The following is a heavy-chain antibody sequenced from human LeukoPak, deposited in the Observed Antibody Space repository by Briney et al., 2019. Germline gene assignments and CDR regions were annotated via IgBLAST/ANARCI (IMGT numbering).Heavy chain of an antibody. CDR2: IWHDGSNK. CDR1: GFTFSSYG. V-gene: IGHV3-33*01. Sequence: GGSLRLSCAASGFTFSSYGRHWVRQAPGKGLEWVAVIWHDGSNKYYADSVKGRFTISRDNSKNTLYLQMNSLRAEDTAVYYCARAFVVATTRPFDYWGQGTLVTVSS. D-gene: IGHD5-12*01. CDR3: ARAFVVATTRPFDY. J-gene: IGHJ4*02.